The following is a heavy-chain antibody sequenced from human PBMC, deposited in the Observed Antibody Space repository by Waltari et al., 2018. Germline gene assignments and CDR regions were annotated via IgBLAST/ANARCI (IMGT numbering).Heavy chain of an antibody. V-gene: IGHV1-24*01. CDR1: GYTLIEFS. Sequence: QVQLVQSGAEVKKTGASVKVSCKVSGYTLIEFSMHWVRLAPGKGLEWMGGLGPEEGETIYEQMFQGRVTMTLDTSTNTAYMELTSLRSEDTAVYYCATEVEMAASGQLDYWGQGTLVTVAS. D-gene: IGHD6-13*01. CDR3: ATEVEMAASGQLDY. CDR2: LGPEEGET. J-gene: IGHJ4*02.